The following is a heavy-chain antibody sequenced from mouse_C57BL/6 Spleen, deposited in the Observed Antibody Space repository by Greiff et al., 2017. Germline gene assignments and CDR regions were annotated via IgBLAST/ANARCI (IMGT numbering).Heavy chain of an antibody. CDR3: ARGYDYDVRFAY. CDR1: GYTFTDYY. CDR2: IYPGSGNT. V-gene: IGHV1-76*01. Sequence: VQLQESGAELVRPGASVKLSCKASGYTFTDYYINWVKQRPGQGLEWIARIYPGSGNTYYNEKFKGKATLTAEKSSSTAYMQLSSLTSEDSAFYFCARGYDYDVRFAYWGQGTLVTVSA. D-gene: IGHD2-4*01. J-gene: IGHJ3*01.